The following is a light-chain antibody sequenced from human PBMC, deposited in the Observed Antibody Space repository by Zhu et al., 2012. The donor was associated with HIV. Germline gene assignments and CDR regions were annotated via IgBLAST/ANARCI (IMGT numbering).Light chain of an antibody. V-gene: IGKV3-20*01. CDR3: QQYGRSTT. CDR2: GAS. CDR1: QSVRSF. J-gene: IGKJ4*01. Sequence: IVLTQSPATLSLSPGERATLSCRASQSVRSFLAWYLQKPGQAPRLLIYGASSRATGIPDRFSGSGSGTDLTLTISRLEPEDFAVYYCQQYGRSTTFGGGPRWRSN.